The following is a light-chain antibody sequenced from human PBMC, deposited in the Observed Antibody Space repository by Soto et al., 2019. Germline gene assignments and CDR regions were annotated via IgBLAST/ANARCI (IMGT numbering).Light chain of an antibody. CDR1: QGISNY. CDR2: AEP. J-gene: IGKJ1*01. CDR3: QKYNSAPQT. Sequence: DIQMTQSPSSLSASVGDRVTITCRASQGISNYLAWYQQKPGKVPKLLIYAEPTLQSGVPYRLSGSGSGTDLNLTISRLQPEDVATYYCQKYNSAPQTCGQGTKVDIK. V-gene: IGKV1-27*01.